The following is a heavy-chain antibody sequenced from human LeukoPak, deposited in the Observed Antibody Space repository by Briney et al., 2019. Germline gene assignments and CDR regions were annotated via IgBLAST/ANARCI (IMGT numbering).Heavy chain of an antibody. V-gene: IGHV4-34*01. CDR1: GGSFSGYY. CDR2: VNHSGST. CDR3: ASRRQLAQYYYYGMAV. J-gene: IGHJ6*02. Sequence: SETLSLTCAVYGGSFSGYYWNWIRQPPGKGLEWIGEVNHSGSTNYNPSLKSRVTISVDMSKNQFSLKLTSVTAADTAVYYCASRRQLAQYYYYGMAVWGQGTTVTVSS. D-gene: IGHD6-13*01.